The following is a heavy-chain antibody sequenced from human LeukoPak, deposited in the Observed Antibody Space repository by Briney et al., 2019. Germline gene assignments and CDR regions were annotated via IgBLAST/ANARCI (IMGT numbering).Heavy chain of an antibody. J-gene: IGHJ4*02. CDR3: ARQPQSEYSYGFEDH. V-gene: IGHV4-39*01. D-gene: IGHD5-18*01. Sequence: SETLSLTCTVSGGSVSSSSYYWGWIRQPPGKGLEWIASIRYSGNTFSNPSDKSRLTITVDTSKNQFSLRLNSVTAADTAVYYCARQPQSEYSYGFEDHWGQGILVTVSS. CDR1: GGSVSSSSYY. CDR2: IRYSGNT.